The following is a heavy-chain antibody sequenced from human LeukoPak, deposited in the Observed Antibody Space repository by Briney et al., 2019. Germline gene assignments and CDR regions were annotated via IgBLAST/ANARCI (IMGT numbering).Heavy chain of an antibody. J-gene: IGHJ4*02. V-gene: IGHV1-2*02. CDR2: INPNTNGI. Sequence: ASVKVSCKASGYTISDYFMHWVRQAPGQGLEWMGWINPNTNGINYAQKFQGRVIMTRDTSINTAYMELSRLRSDDTAVYYCNKVDYWGQGTLVTVSS. CDR1: GYTISDYF. CDR3: NKVDY.